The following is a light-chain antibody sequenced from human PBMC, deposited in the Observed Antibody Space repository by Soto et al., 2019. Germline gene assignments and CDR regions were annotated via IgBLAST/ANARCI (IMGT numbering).Light chain of an antibody. CDR1: SSDVGGFNY. V-gene: IGLV2-14*01. CDR3: SSYTSSGPYV. CDR2: DVY. J-gene: IGLJ1*01. Sequence: QSVLTQPASVSGAPGQSITISCTGTSSDVGGFNYVPWYQQHPGKAPKLLIFDVYSRPSGLSNRFSGYKSGNTASLTISVVQAEDEADYYCSSYTSSGPYVFGAGTKVTVL.